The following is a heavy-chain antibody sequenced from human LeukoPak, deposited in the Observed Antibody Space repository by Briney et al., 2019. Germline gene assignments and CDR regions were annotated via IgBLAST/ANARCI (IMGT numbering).Heavy chain of an antibody. CDR2: ISGSGGST. CDR1: GFTFSSYA. Sequence: PGGSLRLSCAASGFTFSSYAMSWVRQAPGKGLEWVSAISGSGGSTYYADSVKGRFTISRDNSKNTLYLQMNSLRAEDTAVYYCAKVVTELGYCSGGSCRQEYYYYGMDVWGQGTTVTVS. J-gene: IGHJ6*02. CDR3: AKVVTELGYCSGGSCRQEYYYYGMDV. D-gene: IGHD2-15*01. V-gene: IGHV3-23*01.